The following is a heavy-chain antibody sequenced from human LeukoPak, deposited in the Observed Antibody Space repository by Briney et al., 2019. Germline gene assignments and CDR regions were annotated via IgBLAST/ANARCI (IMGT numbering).Heavy chain of an antibody. D-gene: IGHD1-1*01. CDR1: GFTFSNYW. CDR3: ARDRTTGGSYYFDY. CDR2: IKTDGSEK. J-gene: IGHJ4*02. Sequence: GGSLRLSCEGTGFTFSNYWMGWVRQAPGKGLQWVANIKTDGSEKYYVDSVKGRFTMSRDNAKNSLYLQMNSLRAEDTAVYYCARDRTTGGSYYFDYWGQGTLVTVSS. V-gene: IGHV3-7*01.